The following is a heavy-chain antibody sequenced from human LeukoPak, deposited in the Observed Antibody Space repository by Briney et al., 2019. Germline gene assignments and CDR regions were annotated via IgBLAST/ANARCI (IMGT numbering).Heavy chain of an antibody. V-gene: IGHV1-46*01. CDR1: GYSFTSHY. CDR3: ARGARIAAAGSDRNWFDP. Sequence: ASVKVSCKASGYSFTSHYMHWVRQAPGQGLEWMGIINPSGGSTSYAQKFQGRVTMTRDTSTSTVYMELSSLRSEDTAVYYCARGARIAAAGSDRNWFDPWGQGTLVTVSS. J-gene: IGHJ5*02. CDR2: INPSGGST. D-gene: IGHD6-13*01.